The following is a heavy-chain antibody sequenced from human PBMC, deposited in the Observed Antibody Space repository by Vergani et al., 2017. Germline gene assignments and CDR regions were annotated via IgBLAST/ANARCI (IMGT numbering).Heavy chain of an antibody. J-gene: IGHJ6*04. CDR3: ATGGYCSSTSCYPRYYYYGMDV. CDR2: FDPEDGET. CDR1: GYTLTELS. Sequence: QVQLVQSGAEVKKPGASVKVSCKVSGYTLTELSMHWVRQAPGKGLEWMGGFDPEDGETIYAQKFQGRVTMTEDTSTDTAYMELSSLRSEDTAVYYCATGGYCSSTSCYPRYYYYGMDVWGKGTTVTVSS. V-gene: IGHV1-24*01. D-gene: IGHD2-2*01.